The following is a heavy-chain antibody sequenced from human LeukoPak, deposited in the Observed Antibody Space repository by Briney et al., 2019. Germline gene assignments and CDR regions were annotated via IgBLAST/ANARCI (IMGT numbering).Heavy chain of an antibody. CDR3: ATPITMVRGVIQ. CDR1: GYTFTGYY. CDR2: INPNSGGT. V-gene: IGHV1-2*02. Sequence: ASVKVSCKAAGYTFTGYYMHWMRQAPGQGLEWMGWINPNSGGTNYAQKFQGRVTMTRDTSISTAYMELSRLRSDDTAVYYCATPITMVRGVIQWGQGTLVTVSS. J-gene: IGHJ4*02. D-gene: IGHD3-10*01.